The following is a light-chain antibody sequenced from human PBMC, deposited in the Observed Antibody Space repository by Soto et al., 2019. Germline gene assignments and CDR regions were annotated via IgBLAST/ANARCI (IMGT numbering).Light chain of an antibody. J-gene: IGLJ1*01. CDR2: EVV. CDR1: SSDVGGYDY. Sequence: QSVLTQPASVSGSPGQSITISCTGTSSDVGGYDYVSWYQRHPGKAPELMFYEVVNRLSWVSNRFSGSKSGNTASLTISGVQADDEADYYCCSFASRSAYVFGTGTKVTVL. CDR3: CSFASRSAYV. V-gene: IGLV2-14*01.